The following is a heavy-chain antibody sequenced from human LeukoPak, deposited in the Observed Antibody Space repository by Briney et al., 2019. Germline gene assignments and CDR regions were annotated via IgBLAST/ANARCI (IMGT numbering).Heavy chain of an antibody. J-gene: IGHJ4*02. D-gene: IGHD1-26*01. Sequence: GGSLRLSCAASGFTFSSYWMSWVRQAPGKGLEWVANIKQDGSEKYYVDSVKARFAISRDNAKNSLYLQMNSLRAEDTAVYYCARDKIVGATNLDYWGQGTLVTVPS. CDR3: ARDKIVGATNLDY. CDR2: IKQDGSEK. V-gene: IGHV3-7*01. CDR1: GFTFSSYW.